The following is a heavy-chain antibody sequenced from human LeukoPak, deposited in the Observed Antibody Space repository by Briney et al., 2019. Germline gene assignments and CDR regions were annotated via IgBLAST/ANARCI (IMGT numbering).Heavy chain of an antibody. CDR3: ARVFGRWNYFDY. V-gene: IGHV1-2*02. J-gene: IGHJ4*02. Sequence: ASVKVSCKASGYTFTDYYMHWVRQAPGQGLEWMGWINPHSGGTNYAQKFQGRVTMTRDTSISTAYMELSRLRSDDTVVYCCARVFGRWNYFDYWGQGTLVTVSS. CDR2: INPHSGGT. D-gene: IGHD4-23*01. CDR1: GYTFTDYY.